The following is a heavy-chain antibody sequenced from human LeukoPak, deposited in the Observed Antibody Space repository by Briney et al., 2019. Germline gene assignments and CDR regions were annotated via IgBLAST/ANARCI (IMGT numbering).Heavy chain of an antibody. CDR1: GYTFTSYG. CDR3: ARDLLAAGLRWYKYYFDY. D-gene: IGHD4-23*01. V-gene: IGHV1-18*01. Sequence: ASVKVSCKASGYTFTSYGISWVRQAPGQGLEWMGWISAYNGNTNYAQKLQGRVTMTTDTSTSTAYMELRSLRSDDTAVYYCARDLLAAGLRWYKYYFDYWGQGTLVTVSS. J-gene: IGHJ4*02. CDR2: ISAYNGNT.